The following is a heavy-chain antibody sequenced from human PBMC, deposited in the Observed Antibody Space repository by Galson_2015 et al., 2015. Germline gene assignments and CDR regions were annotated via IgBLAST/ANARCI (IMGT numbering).Heavy chain of an antibody. D-gene: IGHD6-19*01. CDR3: ASGPSVAGTYYYGMDV. Sequence: CAISGDSVSSNSAAWNWIRQSPSRGLEWLGRTYYWSKWYNDYAVSVKSRITINPDTSKNQFSLQLNSVTPEDTAVYYCASGPSVAGTYYYGMDVWGQGTTVTVSS. V-gene: IGHV6-1*01. CDR2: TYYWSKWYN. CDR1: GDSVSSNSAA. J-gene: IGHJ6*02.